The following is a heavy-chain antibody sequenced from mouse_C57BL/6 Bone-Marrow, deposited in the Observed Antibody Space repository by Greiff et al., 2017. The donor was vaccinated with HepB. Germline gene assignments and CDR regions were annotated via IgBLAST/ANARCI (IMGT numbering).Heavy chain of an antibody. J-gene: IGHJ3*01. CDR2: IWGVGST. V-gene: IGHV2-6*01. Sequence: VKLVESGPGLVAPSQSLSITCTVSGFSLTSYGVDWVRQSPGKGLEWLGVIWGVGSTNYNSALKSRLSISKDNSQSQVFLKMNSLHTDDTAMYYCASEGYDGAWFAYWGQGTLVTVSA. D-gene: IGHD2-2*01. CDR3: ASEGYDGAWFAY. CDR1: GFSLTSYG.